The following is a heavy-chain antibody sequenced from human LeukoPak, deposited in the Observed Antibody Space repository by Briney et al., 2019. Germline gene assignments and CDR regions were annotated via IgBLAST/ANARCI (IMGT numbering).Heavy chain of an antibody. CDR1: GGSISTYY. Sequence: SETLSLTCTVSGGSISTYYWSWTRQPPGKGLEWIGYIYYSGNSNYNPSLKSRVTISVDTSKNQFSLKLSSVTAADTAVYYCAGLGASGNGYLSWFDPWGQGTLVTVSS. V-gene: IGHV4-59*01. CDR2: IYYSGNS. D-gene: IGHD3-22*01. CDR3: AGLGASGNGYLSWFDP. J-gene: IGHJ5*02.